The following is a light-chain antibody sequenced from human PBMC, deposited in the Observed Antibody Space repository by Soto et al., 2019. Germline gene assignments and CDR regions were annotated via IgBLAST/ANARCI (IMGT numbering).Light chain of an antibody. V-gene: IGKV3-11*01. CDR3: QQRSTWPIT. CDR1: QSVSKY. J-gene: IGKJ5*01. CDR2: DTS. Sequence: EVVLTQSPVTLSLSPGERATLSCRASQSVSKYLGWYQQKPGQAPRLLIYDTSNRATGIPTRFVGSGTGADFTLTISSLEPEDFGVYYCQQRSTWPITFGQGTRLEIK.